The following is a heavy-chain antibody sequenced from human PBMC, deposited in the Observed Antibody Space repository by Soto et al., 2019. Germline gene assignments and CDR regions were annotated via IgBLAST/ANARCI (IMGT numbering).Heavy chain of an antibody. CDR1: GFTFSSYV. CDR3: AKDIREIKRYGEGYYYYYYGMDV. V-gene: IGHV3-30*02. D-gene: IGHD5-18*01. Sequence: PGGSLRLSCAASGFTFSSYVMHWVRQAPGKGLEWVAVIWYDGSNKYYADSVKGRFTISRDNSKNTLYLQMNSLRAEDTAVYYCAKDIREIKRYGEGYYYYYYGMDVWGQGTTVTVSS. CDR2: IWYDGSNK. J-gene: IGHJ6*02.